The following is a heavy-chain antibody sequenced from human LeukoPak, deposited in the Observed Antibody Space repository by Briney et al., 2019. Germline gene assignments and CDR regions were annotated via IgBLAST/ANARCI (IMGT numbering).Heavy chain of an antibody. CDR2: INPSGGST. J-gene: IGHJ4*02. CDR1: GYTFTSYY. CDR3: ARARITMVRGVIDY. D-gene: IGHD3-10*01. Sequence: ASAKVSCKASGYTFTSYYMHWVRQAPGQGLEWMGIINPSGGSTSYAQKFQGRVTMTRDMSTSTVCMELSSLRSEDTAVYYCARARITMVRGVIDYWGQGTLVTVSS. V-gene: IGHV1-46*01.